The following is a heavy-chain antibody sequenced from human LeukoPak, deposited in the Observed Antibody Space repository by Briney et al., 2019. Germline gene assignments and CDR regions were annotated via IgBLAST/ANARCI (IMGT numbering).Heavy chain of an antibody. J-gene: IGHJ4*02. CDR2: IYYSGST. Sequence: SETPSLTCTVSGGAISSYYWSWMRQPPGKGLEWCGDIYYSGSTNYNPSLKSRVTISVDTSKNQFSLKLSSVTAADTAVYSCARGYYDSSGYYYYFDYWGQGTLVTVSS. V-gene: IGHV4-59*01. CDR3: ARGYYDSSGYYYYFDY. CDR1: GGAISSYY. D-gene: IGHD3-22*01.